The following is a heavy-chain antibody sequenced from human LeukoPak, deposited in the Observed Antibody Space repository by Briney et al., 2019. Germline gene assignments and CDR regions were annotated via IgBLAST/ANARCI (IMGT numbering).Heavy chain of an antibody. CDR2: ISSSSSYI. J-gene: IGHJ5*02. V-gene: IGHV3-21*01. Sequence: GGSLRLSCAASGFTFSSYSMNWVRQAPGKGLEWVSSISSSSSYIYYADSVKGRFTISRDNAKNSLYLQMNSLRAEDTAVYYCARGFSHTRIGAYGGGYYSVRWFDPWGQGTLVTVTS. CDR1: GFTFSSYS. CDR3: ARGFSHTRIGAYGGGYYSVRWFDP. D-gene: IGHD2-21*01.